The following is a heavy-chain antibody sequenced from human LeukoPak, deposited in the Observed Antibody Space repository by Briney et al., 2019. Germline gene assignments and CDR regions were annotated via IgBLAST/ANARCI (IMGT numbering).Heavy chain of an antibody. D-gene: IGHD2-15*01. V-gene: IGHV1-2*02. Sequence: ASVNLSLNSAGYTFTSYYIYWGRHPPGPGLGEMGGIDITNGATNDKPKFQGRVPIRRDTAIGTAYMELTNLISDDTAINSCASEGNCNGGRCSLQRVASWGQGTLVTVSS. CDR3: ASEGNCNGGRCSLQRVAS. J-gene: IGHJ4*02. CDR2: IDITNGAT. CDR1: GYTFTSYY.